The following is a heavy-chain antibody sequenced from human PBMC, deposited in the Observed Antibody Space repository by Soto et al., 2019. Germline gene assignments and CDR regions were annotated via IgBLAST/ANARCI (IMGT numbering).Heavy chain of an antibody. J-gene: IGHJ4*02. CDR1: GYTFTSYY. V-gene: IGHV1-46*01. CDR3: ARAYDYYDSSGLYYFDY. D-gene: IGHD3-22*01. CDR2: INPSGGST. Sequence: ASVKVSCKASGYTFTSYYMHWVRQAPGQGLEWMGIINPSGGSTSYAQKYQGRVTMTRDTSTSTVYMELSGLRSEDTAVYYCARAYDYYDSSGLYYFDYWGQGTLVTVSS.